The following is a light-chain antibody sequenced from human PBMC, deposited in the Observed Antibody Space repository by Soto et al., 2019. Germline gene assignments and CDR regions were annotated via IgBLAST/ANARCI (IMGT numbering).Light chain of an antibody. CDR2: DVN. CDR1: SRDVGGYSY. Sequence: QSALTQPASVSGSPGQSITISCTGTSRDVGGYSYVSWYQQHPGKAPKLMIYDVNNRPSGVSDRFSGSKSGNTASLTISGPQADDESDYYCSSFTSYSTLVFGGGTKLTVL. CDR3: SSFTSYSTLV. V-gene: IGLV2-14*03. J-gene: IGLJ2*01.